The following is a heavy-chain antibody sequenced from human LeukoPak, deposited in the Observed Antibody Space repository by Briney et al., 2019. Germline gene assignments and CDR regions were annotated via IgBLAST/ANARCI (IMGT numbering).Heavy chain of an antibody. CDR2: ISSSSSYI. J-gene: IGHJ4*02. D-gene: IGHD5-12*01. V-gene: IGHV3-21*01. Sequence: GGSLRLSCAASGFTFSSYAMSWVRQAPGKGLEWVSSISSSSSYIYYADSVKGRFTISRDNAKNSLYLQMNSLRAEDTAVYYCASFNSGYDFDYWGQGTLVTVSS. CDR1: GFTFSSYA. CDR3: ASFNSGYDFDY.